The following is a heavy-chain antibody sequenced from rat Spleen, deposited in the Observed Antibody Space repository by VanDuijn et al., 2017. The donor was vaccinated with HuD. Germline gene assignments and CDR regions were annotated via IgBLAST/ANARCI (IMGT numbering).Heavy chain of an antibody. CDR3: TGPFDY. V-gene: IGHV5-31*01. J-gene: IGHJ2*01. CDR2: ITNAAGST. CDR1: GFTFNKFW. Sequence: EVQLVESGGGLVQPGRSLKISCVASGFTFNKFWMTWIRQVPGKGLEWVASITNAAGSTYYPDSVKGRFTISRDNAKSTRYMQMNSLRSEDTATYYCTGPFDYWGQGVMVTVSS.